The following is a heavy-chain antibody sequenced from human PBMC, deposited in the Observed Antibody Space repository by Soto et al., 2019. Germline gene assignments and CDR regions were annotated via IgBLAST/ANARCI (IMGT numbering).Heavy chain of an antibody. J-gene: IGHJ4*02. CDR3: VHRSGGYIWHRTYVFDS. Sequence: QITLKESGPTLMKPTQTLTLTCTFSGFSLSIDAAGVGWIRQSPGKALEWLALIYWDDEKRYSPSLKSRLTITKDTSKNQVVLTMIDMDPVDTATYYCVHRSGGYIWHRTYVFDSWGRGILVTVSS. D-gene: IGHD1-26*01. V-gene: IGHV2-5*02. CDR2: IYWDDEK. CDR1: GFSLSIDAAG.